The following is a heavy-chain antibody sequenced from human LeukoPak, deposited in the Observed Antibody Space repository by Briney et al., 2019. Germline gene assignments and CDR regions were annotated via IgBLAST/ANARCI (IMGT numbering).Heavy chain of an antibody. Sequence: SETLSLTCTVSGGSISSYYWSWIRQPPGKGLEWIGYIYYSGSTNYNPSLKSRVTISVDTSKNQFSLKLSSVTAADTAVYYCARQLGGTSGWYRRGAFDIWGQGTMVTVSS. CDR3: ARQLGGTSGWYRRGAFDI. V-gene: IGHV4-59*08. D-gene: IGHD6-19*01. J-gene: IGHJ3*02. CDR2: IYYSGST. CDR1: GGSISSYY.